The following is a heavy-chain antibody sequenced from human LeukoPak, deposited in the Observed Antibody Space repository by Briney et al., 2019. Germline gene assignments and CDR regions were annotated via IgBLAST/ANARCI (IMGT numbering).Heavy chain of an antibody. Sequence: GGSLRLSCVDSGFTFSRFWMHWVRQAPGKGRVWVSHITTDGSSTSYADSVKGRFTISRAKAKNTLYLQMNSPRAEDPAVYYCARDHVPAAARCFDYWGQGTLVTVSS. J-gene: IGHJ4*02. D-gene: IGHD2-2*01. CDR2: ITTDGSST. CDR1: GFTFSRFW. V-gene: IGHV3-74*01. CDR3: ARDHVPAAARCFDY.